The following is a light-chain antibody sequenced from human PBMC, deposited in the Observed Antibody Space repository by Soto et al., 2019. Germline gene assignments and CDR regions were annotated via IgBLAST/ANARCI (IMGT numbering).Light chain of an antibody. CDR1: QRVSIW. Sequence: DIHLTQSPSTLSASVGDIVTITCRASQRVSIWLAWYRQKPGKAPEVLVWDASSLQRGVPSRFSGSGSGTEFTFTISSLQPEDIATYYCQQYDNLPLNFGGGTKVDIK. CDR2: DAS. CDR3: QQYDNLPLN. J-gene: IGKJ4*01. V-gene: IGKV1-5*01.